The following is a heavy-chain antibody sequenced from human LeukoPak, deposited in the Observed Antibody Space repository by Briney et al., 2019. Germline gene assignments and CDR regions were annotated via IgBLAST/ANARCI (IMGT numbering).Heavy chain of an antibody. CDR2: ISSGSSYI. J-gene: IGHJ4*02. CDR1: GLTFSSHW. V-gene: IGHV3-21*01. Sequence: GGSLRLSCAASGLTFSSHWMHWVRQAPGKGLEWVSSISSGSSYIYHADSVKGRFTISRDNAKNSLYLQMSSLRVEDTAVYYCVGPGGGYYYNYWGQGTLVTVSS. D-gene: IGHD3-3*01. CDR3: VGPGGGYYYNY.